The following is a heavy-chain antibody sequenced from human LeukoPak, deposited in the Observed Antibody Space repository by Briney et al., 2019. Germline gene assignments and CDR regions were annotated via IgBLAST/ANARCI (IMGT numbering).Heavy chain of an antibody. J-gene: IGHJ4*02. CDR3: AREYSSGIPEC. V-gene: IGHV1-2*06. Sequence: ASVKVSCKASGHTFTGYYMHWVRQAPGQGLEWMGRINPNSGGTNYAQKFQGRVTMTRDTSISTAYMELSRLRSDDTAVYYCAREYSSGIPECWGQGTLVTVSS. D-gene: IGHD6-19*01. CDR1: GHTFTGYY. CDR2: INPNSGGT.